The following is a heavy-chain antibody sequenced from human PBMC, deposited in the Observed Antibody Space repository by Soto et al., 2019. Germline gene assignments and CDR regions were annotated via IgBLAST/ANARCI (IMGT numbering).Heavy chain of an antibody. Sequence: SETLSLTCAVYGGSFSGYYWSWIRQPPGKGLEWIGEINHSGSTNYNPSLKSRVTISVDTSKNQFSLKLSSVTAADTAVYYCARGRGSTIFGVVPRPFNWFDPWGQGTPVIVSS. V-gene: IGHV4-34*01. J-gene: IGHJ5*02. CDR1: GGSFSGYY. CDR3: ARGRGSTIFGVVPRPFNWFDP. D-gene: IGHD3-3*01. CDR2: INHSGST.